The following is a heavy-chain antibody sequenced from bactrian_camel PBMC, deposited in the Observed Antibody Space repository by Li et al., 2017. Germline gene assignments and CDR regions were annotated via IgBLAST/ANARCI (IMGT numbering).Heavy chain of an antibody. J-gene: IGHJ4*01. CDR1: GYTFTGYS. D-gene: IGHD7*01. Sequence: HVQLVESGGDSVQVGGSLRLSCAASGYTFTGYSMGWFRQATGKEPEGVAGIDKGGSTTYYADSVKGRFTISRDNAENTMYLEMSDLKPEDTATYYCAAVAPGGRPCVSGMPAFAKNTGQGTQVTVS. CDR2: IDKGGSTT. V-gene: IGHV3S1*01.